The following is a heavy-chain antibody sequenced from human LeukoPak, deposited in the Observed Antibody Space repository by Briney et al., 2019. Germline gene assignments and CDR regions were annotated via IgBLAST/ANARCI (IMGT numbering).Heavy chain of an antibody. CDR2: ITSSGSTI. CDR1: GFTFSNAW. CDR3: ARPPGTYSTGY. V-gene: IGHV3-11*04. J-gene: IGHJ4*02. D-gene: IGHD6-25*01. Sequence: GGSLRLSCAASGFTFSNAWMSWIRQAPGKGLEWVSYITSSGSTIYYADSVKGRFTISRDNAKNLLYLQMNSLRAEDTAVYYCARPPGTYSTGYWGQGTLVTVSS.